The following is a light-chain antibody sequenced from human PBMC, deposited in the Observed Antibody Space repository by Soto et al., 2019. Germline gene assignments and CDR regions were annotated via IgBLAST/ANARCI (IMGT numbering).Light chain of an antibody. CDR2: EVT. V-gene: IGLV2-8*01. Sequence: QSALTQPPSASGSLGQSVTISCTGTSSDVGAYNYVSWYQQHPGKAPKLMIYEVTRRPSGVPDRFSGSKSGNTASLNVSGLQAEDEADYYCSSYSDSDTKVFGTGTKLTVL. CDR3: SSYSDSDTKV. J-gene: IGLJ1*01. CDR1: SSDVGAYNY.